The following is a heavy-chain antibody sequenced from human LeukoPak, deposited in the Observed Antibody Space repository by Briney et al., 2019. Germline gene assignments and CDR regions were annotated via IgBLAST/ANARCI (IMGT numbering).Heavy chain of an antibody. Sequence: PSETLSLTCTVSGGSISSSRYFWGWIRQSPGKGLEWIGSFSYSGHTYYNPSLKSRVTISVDTSKNQFSLKLSSVTAADTAVYYCARGPVQFGYCSSTSCYPVPQPFDYWGQGTLVTVSS. J-gene: IGHJ4*02. CDR2: FSYSGHT. CDR3: ARGPVQFGYCSSTSCYPVPQPFDY. CDR1: GGSISSSRYF. V-gene: IGHV4-39*07. D-gene: IGHD2-2*01.